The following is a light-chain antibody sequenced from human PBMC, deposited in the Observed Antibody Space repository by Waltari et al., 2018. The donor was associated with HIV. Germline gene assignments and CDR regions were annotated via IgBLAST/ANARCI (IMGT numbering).Light chain of an antibody. Sequence: SVLTQSPGTLSLFPGDRASLSCRASQRVSSTYLAWYQQKPGQAPRLLIDGASSRPTGIPDRFSGSGSGTDFPLTISRLGPEDFAVYYCQQYGSSPWTFGQGTKVDFK. J-gene: IGKJ1*01. CDR2: GAS. CDR1: QRVSSTY. CDR3: QQYGSSPWT. V-gene: IGKV3-20*01.